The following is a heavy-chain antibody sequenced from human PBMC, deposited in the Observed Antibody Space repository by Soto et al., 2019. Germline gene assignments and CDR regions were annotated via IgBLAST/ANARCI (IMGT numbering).Heavy chain of an antibody. V-gene: IGHV3-15*07. CDR1: GFAFSSAW. Sequence: DVQLVESGGGLVKPGGSLRLSCAASGFAFSSAWMNWVRQAPGKGLEWVGRIKSKTDGGTTDYAAPVNGRFTISRDDSKNKLFLQMNSLKTEDTAVYYCTSHSVFASGSHYEIITWGQGTLVIVSS. J-gene: IGHJ5*02. D-gene: IGHD1-26*01. CDR2: IKSKTDGGTT. CDR3: TSHSVFASGSHYEIIT.